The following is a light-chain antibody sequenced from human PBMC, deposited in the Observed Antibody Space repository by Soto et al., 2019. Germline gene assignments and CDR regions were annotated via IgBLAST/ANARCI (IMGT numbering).Light chain of an antibody. CDR2: GAS. J-gene: IGKJ1*01. V-gene: IGKV3-20*01. CDR3: QQYGSSPRT. Sequence: ENVLTQSPVTLSFSPVERSTLFFMASQSVSSSSLAWYQQKPGQAPRLLMYGASSRATGIPDRFSGSGSGTDFTLTIRTLEPEDFAVYYCQQYGSSPRTFGQGTKVDIK. CDR1: QSVSSSS.